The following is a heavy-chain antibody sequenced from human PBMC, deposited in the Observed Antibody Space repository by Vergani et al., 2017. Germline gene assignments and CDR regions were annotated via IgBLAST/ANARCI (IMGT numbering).Heavy chain of an antibody. Sequence: EVQLLQSEGAVVQPGGSLRLSCVASGFTFSSRAMSWVRQGHGQGLEWVSSIKNTGDSTHYADSVKGRFTISRDNSKNNLYLQMDSLRPEDTALYYCVKDLGSGGPHDASHFWGQGTMVIVSS. CDR3: VKDLGSGGPHDASHF. CDR2: IKNTGDST. CDR1: GFTFSSRA. D-gene: IGHD2-15*01. J-gene: IGHJ3*01. V-gene: IGHV3-23*01.